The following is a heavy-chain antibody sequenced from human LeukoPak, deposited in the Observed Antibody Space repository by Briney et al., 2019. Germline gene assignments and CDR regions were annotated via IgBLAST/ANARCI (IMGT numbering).Heavy chain of an antibody. J-gene: IGHJ4*02. Sequence: SETLSLTCTVSGGSISSGGYYWRWIRQHPGKGLEWIGYIYYSGSTYYNPSLKSRVTISVDTSKNQFSLKLSSVTAADTAVYYCAREGGYCSSTSCYHPAFDYWGQGTLVTVSS. CDR2: IYYSGST. D-gene: IGHD2-2*01. V-gene: IGHV4-31*03. CDR1: GGSISSGGYY. CDR3: AREGGYCSSTSCYHPAFDY.